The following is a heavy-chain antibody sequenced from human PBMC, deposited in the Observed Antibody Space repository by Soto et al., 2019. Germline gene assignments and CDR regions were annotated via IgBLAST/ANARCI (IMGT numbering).Heavy chain of an antibody. CDR3: ARGVLGAVAGTGSGGDYFYYGMDV. J-gene: IGHJ6*04. V-gene: IGHV4-34*01. CDR1: GGSFSGYY. CDR2: INHRGST. Sequence: PSETLSLTCAVYGGSFSGYYWSWIRQPPGKGLEWIGEINHRGSTNYNPSLKSRVTISVDTSKNQFTLKLSSVNAADTAVYYCARGVLGAVAGTGSGGDYFYYGMDVWGEGTTVTVSS. D-gene: IGHD6-19*01.